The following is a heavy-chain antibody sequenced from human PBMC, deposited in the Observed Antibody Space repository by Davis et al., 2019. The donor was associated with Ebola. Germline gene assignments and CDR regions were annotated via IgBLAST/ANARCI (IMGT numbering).Heavy chain of an antibody. Sequence: PGGSLRLSCAASGFTFSSYGMNWVRQAPGKGLEWVSSISSSSSYIYYADSVKGRFTISRDNAKNSLYLQMNSLRAEDTAVYYCTTFYGDYEGGGYWGQGTLVTVSS. CDR2: ISSSSSYI. J-gene: IGHJ4*02. V-gene: IGHV3-21*01. CDR1: GFTFSSYG. CDR3: TTFYGDYEGGGY. D-gene: IGHD4-17*01.